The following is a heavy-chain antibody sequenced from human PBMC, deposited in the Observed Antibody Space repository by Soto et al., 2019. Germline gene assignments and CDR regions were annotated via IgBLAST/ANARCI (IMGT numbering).Heavy chain of an antibody. CDR1: GGTFSSYE. CDR2: IIPVFGTT. D-gene: IGHD3-22*01. CDR3: LVGSTWLRHFDY. V-gene: IGHV1-69*12. J-gene: IGHJ4*02. Sequence: QVQLVQSGAEVRKPGSSMKVFCKASGGTFSSYEISWVRQAPGQGLEWMGGIIPVFGTTKYAQKFQGRVTITADEVTSTAYMELSSLRSEDTALYYCLVGSTWLRHFDYWGQGTLVTVSS.